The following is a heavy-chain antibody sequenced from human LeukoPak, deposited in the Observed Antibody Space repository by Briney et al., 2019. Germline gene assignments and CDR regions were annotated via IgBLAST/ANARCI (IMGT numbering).Heavy chain of an antibody. CDR1: GYTFTGYY. Sequence: ASVKVSCKASGYTFTGYYMHWVRQTPGQGLEWMGWINPNSGGTNYAQKFQGRVTMTRDTSISTAYMELSRLRSDDTAVYYCARDTGGGSTFMDVWGQGTTVTVSS. J-gene: IGHJ6*02. CDR3: ARDTGGGSTFMDV. CDR2: INPNSGGT. V-gene: IGHV1-2*02. D-gene: IGHD5/OR15-5a*01.